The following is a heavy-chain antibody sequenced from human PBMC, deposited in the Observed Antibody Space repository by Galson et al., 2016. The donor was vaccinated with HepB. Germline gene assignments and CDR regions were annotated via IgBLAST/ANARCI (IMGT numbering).Heavy chain of an antibody. Sequence: ETLSLTCTFSDASISSYYWSWIRQSPGKGLEWIASIYHSGITHHNPSLKSRVTISVDTSMTQFSLKLSTVTAADTAVYYCARHLGASIVEGFDYWGQGNLVTVSA. V-gene: IGHV4-59*05. CDR2: IYHSGIT. J-gene: IGHJ4*02. CDR3: ARHLGASIVEGFDY. CDR1: DASISSYY. D-gene: IGHD2/OR15-2a*01.